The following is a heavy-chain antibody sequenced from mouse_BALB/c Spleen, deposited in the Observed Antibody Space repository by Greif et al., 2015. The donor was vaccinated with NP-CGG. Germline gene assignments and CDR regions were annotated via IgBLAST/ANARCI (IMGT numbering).Heavy chain of an antibody. D-gene: IGHD1-1*01. CDR1: GYAFSSYW. CDR2: IYPGDGDT. V-gene: IGHV1-80*01. Sequence: VQLVESGAELVRPGSSVKISCKASGYAFSSYWMNWVKQRPGQGLEWIGQIYPGDGDTNYNGKFKGKATLTADKSSSTAYMQLSSLTSEDSAVYFCGREDYGTRYFDVWGAGTTVTVSS. J-gene: IGHJ1*01. CDR3: GREDYGTRYFDV.